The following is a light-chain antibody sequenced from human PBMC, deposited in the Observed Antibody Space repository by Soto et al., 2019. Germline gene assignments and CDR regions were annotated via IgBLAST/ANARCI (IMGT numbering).Light chain of an antibody. V-gene: IGLV2-8*01. CDR3: SSYAGNNHVV. J-gene: IGLJ2*01. CDR1: SSDVGGYNY. Sequence: QSALTQPLSASGSPGQSVTISCTGTSSDVGGYNYISWYQQHPGKAPKLMIYEVSKRPSGVPDRFSGSKSGNTASLTVSGLQAEDEADYYCSSYAGNNHVVFGGGTKLTVL. CDR2: EVS.